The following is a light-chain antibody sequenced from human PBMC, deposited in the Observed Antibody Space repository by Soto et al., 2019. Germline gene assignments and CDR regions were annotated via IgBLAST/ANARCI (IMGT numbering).Light chain of an antibody. CDR3: QQHNQWPIT. CDR1: QTVGTY. J-gene: IGKJ5*01. CDR2: HAS. Sequence: EIVLTQSPATLSVSPGDTASLSCRASQTVGTYLAWYQQKPGQAPRLLIYHASTRATGIPARFSGSGSGTEFTLTINSLQSEDSAVYSCQQHNQWPITFGQGTRLEMK. V-gene: IGKV3-15*01.